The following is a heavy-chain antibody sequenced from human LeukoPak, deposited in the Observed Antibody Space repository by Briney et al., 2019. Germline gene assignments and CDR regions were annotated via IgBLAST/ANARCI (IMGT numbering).Heavy chain of an antibody. CDR3: ARDLVFSGNCANPHCYDAFDV. J-gene: IGHJ3*01. Sequence: PGGSLRLSCAASRFTLSNYGMHWVRQAPGKGLEWVAFMSYDGSNTHYADSVKGRFTLSRDTSKNTLYLQMNGLRAEDTAVYYCARDLVFSGNCANPHCYDAFDVWGQGTLVTVSS. V-gene: IGHV3-30*03. CDR1: RFTLSNYG. D-gene: IGHD2-8*01. CDR2: MSYDGSNT.